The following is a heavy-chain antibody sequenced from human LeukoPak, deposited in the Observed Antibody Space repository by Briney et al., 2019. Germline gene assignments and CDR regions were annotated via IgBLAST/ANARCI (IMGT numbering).Heavy chain of an antibody. CDR2: ISGSGGST. V-gene: IGHV3-23*01. CDR1: GFTFDNYW. CDR3: AKGPWNGWYEGYYFDY. D-gene: IGHD6-19*01. J-gene: IGHJ4*02. Sequence: GGSLRLSCAASGFTFDNYWMTWVRQAPGKGLEWVSAISGSGGSTYYADSVKGRFTISRDNSKNTLYLQMNSLRAEDTAVYYCAKGPWNGWYEGYYFDYWGQGTLVTVSS.